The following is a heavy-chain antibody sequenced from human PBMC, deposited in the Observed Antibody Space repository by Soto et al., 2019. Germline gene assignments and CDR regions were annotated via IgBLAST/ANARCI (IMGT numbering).Heavy chain of an antibody. V-gene: IGHV3-23*01. CDR2: ISGSGGST. D-gene: IGHD6-6*01. CDR1: WFTFSSYA. J-gene: IGHJ6*02. Sequence: VGSLRLSCTASWFTFSSYAMSWVRQATGKRLEWVSAISGSGGSTYYADSVKGRFTISRDNSKNTLYLQMNSLRAEDTAVYYCAKTLSSSRPNYYYYYVMDVWGQGTTVTVSS. CDR3: AKTLSSSRPNYYYYYVMDV.